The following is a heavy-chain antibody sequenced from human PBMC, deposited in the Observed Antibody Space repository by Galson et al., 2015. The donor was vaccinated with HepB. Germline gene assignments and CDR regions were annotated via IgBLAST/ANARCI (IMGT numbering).Heavy chain of an antibody. Sequence: QSGAEVKKPGESLKISCKGSGYGFTNYWIGWVRQMPGKGLEWMGIIYPGNSGTRISPSFQGQVTISADKSTTTAYLQWTSLKASDTAIYRCARRSSGWTYDYWGQGTLVTVSS. V-gene: IGHV5-51*01. CDR2: IYPGNSGT. CDR1: GYGFTNYW. D-gene: IGHD6-19*01. J-gene: IGHJ4*02. CDR3: ARRSSGWTYDY.